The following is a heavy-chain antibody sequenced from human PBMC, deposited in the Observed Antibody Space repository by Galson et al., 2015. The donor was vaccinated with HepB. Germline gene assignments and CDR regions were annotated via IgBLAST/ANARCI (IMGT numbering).Heavy chain of an antibody. D-gene: IGHD2-2*02. Sequence: SVKVSCKASGYSFTTYAIHWVRQAPGQRLEWMGWINAGNGITKYSQNFQGRVTLIRDTSASTAYMELRSLSSEDTAVYYCARDLYTRTFDYYYGMDVWGQGTTVTVSS. J-gene: IGHJ6*02. CDR1: GYSFTTYA. CDR2: INAGNGIT. CDR3: ARDLYTRTFDYYYGMDV. V-gene: IGHV1-3*01.